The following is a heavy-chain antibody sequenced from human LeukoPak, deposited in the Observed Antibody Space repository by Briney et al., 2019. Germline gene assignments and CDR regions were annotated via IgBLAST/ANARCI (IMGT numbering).Heavy chain of an antibody. CDR3: ARYTSYYGSGSYLGWFDP. CDR1: GGSISSYY. J-gene: IGHJ5*02. V-gene: IGHV4-4*08. Sequence: PSETLSLTCTVSGGSISSYYWSWIRQPPGKGLEWIGRIDTSGSTNYNPSLKRRVTISADTSGNLFSLKVISVTAADTAVYYCARYTSYYGSGSYLGWFDPWGQGTLVTVSS. CDR2: IDTSGST. D-gene: IGHD3-10*01.